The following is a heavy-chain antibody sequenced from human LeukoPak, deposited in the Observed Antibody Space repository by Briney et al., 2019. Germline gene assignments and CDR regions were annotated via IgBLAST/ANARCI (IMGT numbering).Heavy chain of an antibody. J-gene: IGHJ4*02. CDR1: GYTFSDYF. D-gene: IGHD6-19*01. CDR3: ARGMAVGGTKIGFDY. Sequence: ASVKVSCKPSGYTFSDYFIHWVRHAPGQGLEWMGWINPYSGVTNSAQKFQGRVTMTTDTSIRTVYMEVSRTRSDDTAVYYCARGMAVGGTKIGFDYWGQGTVVTVSS. CDR2: INPYSGVT. V-gene: IGHV1-2*02.